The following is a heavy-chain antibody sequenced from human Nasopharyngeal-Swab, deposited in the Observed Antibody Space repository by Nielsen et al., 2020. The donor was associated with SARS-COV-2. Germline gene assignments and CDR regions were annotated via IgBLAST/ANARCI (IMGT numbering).Heavy chain of an antibody. CDR2: VFQTGSG. D-gene: IGHD6-13*01. Sequence: ESLTLSFTVSGGSIGSNDHYWGWIRQPPGQGLEWVASVFQTGSGYYNPSLKSRITVSIDTPKNQFSLNLKSVTAADTATYYCARFIAAVGTRWFDPWGQGILVAVSS. V-gene: IGHV4-39*01. CDR1: GGSIGSNDHY. CDR3: ARFIAAVGTRWFDP. J-gene: IGHJ5*02.